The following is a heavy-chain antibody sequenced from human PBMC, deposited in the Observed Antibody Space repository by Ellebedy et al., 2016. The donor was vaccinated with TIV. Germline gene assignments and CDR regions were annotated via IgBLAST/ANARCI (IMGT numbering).Heavy chain of an antibody. Sequence: GESLKISCAASGFAVSSNYMSWVRQAPGKALEWLSAICSDGATYYADSVKARFTISRDNSKNTVNLEMYSLRVEDTAVYYCASIRTDNDYWGQGTLVTVSS. D-gene: IGHD2-2*01. CDR2: ICSDGAT. J-gene: IGHJ4*02. CDR1: GFAVSSNY. V-gene: IGHV3-66*01. CDR3: ASIRTDNDY.